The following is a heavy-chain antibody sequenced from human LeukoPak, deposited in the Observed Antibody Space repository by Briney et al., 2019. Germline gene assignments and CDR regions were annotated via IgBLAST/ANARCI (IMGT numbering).Heavy chain of an antibody. CDR1: GFTFGDYA. J-gene: IGHJ4*02. Sequence: PGGSLRLSCTASGFTFGDYAMSWVRQAPGKGLEWVGFIRSKAYGGTTEYAASVKGRFTISRDDSKSIAYLQMNSLKTEDTAVYYCTRDPIGVVVAATYLDYWGQGTLVTVSS. V-gene: IGHV3-49*04. D-gene: IGHD2-15*01. CDR3: TRDPIGVVVAATYLDY. CDR2: IRSKAYGGTT.